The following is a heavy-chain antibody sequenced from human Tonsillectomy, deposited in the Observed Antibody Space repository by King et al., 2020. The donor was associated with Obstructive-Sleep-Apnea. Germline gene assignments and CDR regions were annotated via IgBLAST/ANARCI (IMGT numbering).Heavy chain of an antibody. CDR3: ATSRPRTSRRYAMDV. CDR2: INTNTGNP. D-gene: IGHD2-2*01. V-gene: IGHV7-4-1*02. J-gene: IGHJ6*02. CDR1: GYTFTNYA. Sequence: QLVQSGSEVKKPGASVKVSCKASGYTFTNYAMNWVRQAPGQGLEWMGWINTNTGNPTYAQGFTGRFVFSLDTSVSTAYLHITSLRAEDTAVYYCATSRPRTSRRYAMDVWGQGTTVTVSS.